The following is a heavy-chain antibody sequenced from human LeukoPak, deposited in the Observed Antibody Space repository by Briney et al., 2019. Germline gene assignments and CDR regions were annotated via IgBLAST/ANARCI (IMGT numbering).Heavy chain of an antibody. V-gene: IGHV3-30*04. D-gene: IGHD3-10*01. CDR3: ARDMSYYYGSGIMDV. Sequence: GGSLRLSCAASGFTFSSYAMHWVRQAPGKGLEWVAVISYDGSNKYYADSVKGRLTISRDNSKNTLYLQMNSLRAEDTAVYYCARDMSYYYGSGIMDVWGKGTTVTVSS. J-gene: IGHJ6*04. CDR1: GFTFSSYA. CDR2: ISYDGSNK.